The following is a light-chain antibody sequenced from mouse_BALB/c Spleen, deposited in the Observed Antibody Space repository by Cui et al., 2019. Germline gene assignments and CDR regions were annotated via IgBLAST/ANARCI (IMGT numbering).Light chain of an antibody. CDR3: QNDYSYPYT. CDR1: QSLLNSGNQKNY. CDR2: WAS. Sequence: DIVMTQSPSSLTVPAGAKVTLSCKSSQSLLNSGNQKNYLTWYQQKPGQPPKLLIYWASTRESGVPDRFTGSGSGTDFTLTISSVQAEDLAVYYCQNDYSYPYTFGGGTKLEIK. J-gene: IGKJ2*01. V-gene: IGKV8-19*01.